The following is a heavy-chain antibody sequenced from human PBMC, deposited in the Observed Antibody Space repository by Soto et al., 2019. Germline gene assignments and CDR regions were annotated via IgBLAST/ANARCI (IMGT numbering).Heavy chain of an antibody. Sequence: SETLSLTCAVYGGSFSGYYWSWIRQPPGKGLEWIGEINHSGSTNYNPSLKSRVTISVDTSKNQFSLKLSSVTAADTAVYYCARGPPSWVQLWLSSDHYYGMDVWGQGTTVTVSS. CDR2: INHSGST. CDR1: GGSFSGYY. V-gene: IGHV4-34*01. J-gene: IGHJ6*02. CDR3: ARGPPSWVQLWLSSDHYYGMDV. D-gene: IGHD5-18*01.